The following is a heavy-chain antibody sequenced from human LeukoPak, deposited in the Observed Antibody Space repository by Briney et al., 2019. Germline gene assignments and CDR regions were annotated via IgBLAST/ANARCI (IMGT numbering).Heavy chain of an antibody. J-gene: IGHJ1*01. V-gene: IGHV3-21*06. Sequence: GGSLRLSCVASGFTFSSYSMTWFRQAPGKALEWVSSISSSTSYIFYADSLKGRITVSRDNAENLLYLQMNYLRAEDTAIYYCVRGRYCSSGRCSESLQYWGRGTLITVSS. CDR3: VRGRYCSSGRCSESLQY. CDR1: GFTFSSYS. D-gene: IGHD2-15*01. CDR2: ISSSTSYI.